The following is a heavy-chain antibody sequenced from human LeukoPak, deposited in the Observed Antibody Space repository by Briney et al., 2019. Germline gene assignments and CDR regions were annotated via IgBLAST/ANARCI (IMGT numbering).Heavy chain of an antibody. J-gene: IGHJ3*02. V-gene: IGHV4-34*01. Sequence: SETLSLTCAVYGGSFSGYYWSWIRQPPGEGLEWIGEINHSGSTNYNPSLKSRVTISVDTSKNQFSLKLSSVTAADTAVYYCARVRYDYVWGSYRHDAFDIWGQGTMVTVSS. CDR3: ARVRYDYVWGSYRHDAFDI. CDR2: INHSGST. D-gene: IGHD3-16*02. CDR1: GGSFSGYY.